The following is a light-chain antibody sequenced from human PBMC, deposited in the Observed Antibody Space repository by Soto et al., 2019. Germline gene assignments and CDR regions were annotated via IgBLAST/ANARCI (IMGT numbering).Light chain of an antibody. CDR2: FNSDGSH. V-gene: IGLV4-69*01. CDR1: RGHSSYA. J-gene: IGLJ2*01. CDR3: QTWGTGIVV. Sequence: QLVLTQSPSASASLGASVKLTCTLRRGHSSYAIAWHQQQPEKGPRYLMKFNSDGSHTKGDGIPDRFSGSSSGAERYLTISSLQSEDEADYYCQTWGTGIVVFGGGTKVTVL.